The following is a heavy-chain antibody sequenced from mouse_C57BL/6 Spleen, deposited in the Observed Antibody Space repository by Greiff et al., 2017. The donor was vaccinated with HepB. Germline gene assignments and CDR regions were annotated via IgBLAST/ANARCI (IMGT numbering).Heavy chain of an antibody. Sequence: EVQLQESGPGLVKPSQSLSLTCSVTGYSIPSGYYWNWIRQFPGNKLEWMGYISYDGSNNYNPSLKNRISITRDTSKNQFFLKLNSVTTEDTATYYCARAVDYGSSYAWYFDVWGTGTTVTVSS. V-gene: IGHV3-6*01. D-gene: IGHD1-1*01. CDR2: ISYDGSN. CDR3: ARAVDYGSSYAWYFDV. CDR1: GYSIPSGYY. J-gene: IGHJ1*03.